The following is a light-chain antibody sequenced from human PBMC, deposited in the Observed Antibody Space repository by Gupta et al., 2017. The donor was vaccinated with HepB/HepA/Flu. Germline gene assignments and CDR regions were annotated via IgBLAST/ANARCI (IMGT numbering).Light chain of an antibody. CDR2: DVS. CDR3: QQRDSWPLT. V-gene: IGKV3D-11*01. Sequence: EIVLTQSPATLSLSPGERATLSCRASQGVKNYLAWYQQKPGQAPRLLISDVSNRATGFPARFSGSGFGADFTLTISSLEPEDFAVYYCQQRDSWPLTFGGGTKVEIK. J-gene: IGKJ4*01. CDR1: QGVKNY.